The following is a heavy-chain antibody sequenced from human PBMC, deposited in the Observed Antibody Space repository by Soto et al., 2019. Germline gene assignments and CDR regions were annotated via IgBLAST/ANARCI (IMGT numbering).Heavy chain of an antibody. D-gene: IGHD5-12*01. CDR1: GFTFVDYA. Sequence: PGGSLRLSCAASGFTFVDYAMRWVRQAPGKGLEWVSGISWNSGSIGYADSVKGRFTISRDNAKNSLYLQMNSLRAEDTALYYCAKDLYSGYGRYYFDYWGQGTLVTVSS. J-gene: IGHJ4*02. CDR2: ISWNSGSI. CDR3: AKDLYSGYGRYYFDY. V-gene: IGHV3-9*01.